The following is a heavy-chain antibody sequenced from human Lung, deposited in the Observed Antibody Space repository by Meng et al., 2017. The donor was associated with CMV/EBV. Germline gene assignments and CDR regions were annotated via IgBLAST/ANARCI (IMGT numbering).Heavy chain of an antibody. CDR2: MNPSGGST. CDR1: GYTFTSHY. CDR3: ATPRGYSYGPLGH. Sequence: AXVXVSXXASGYTFTSHYMHWVRQAPGQGLEWMGIMNPSGGSTSYAQKFQGRVTMTSDTATSTVYMELSSLRSEDTAVYYCATPRGYSYGPLGHWGQGTLVTVSS. J-gene: IGHJ4*02. V-gene: IGHV1-46*01. D-gene: IGHD5-18*01.